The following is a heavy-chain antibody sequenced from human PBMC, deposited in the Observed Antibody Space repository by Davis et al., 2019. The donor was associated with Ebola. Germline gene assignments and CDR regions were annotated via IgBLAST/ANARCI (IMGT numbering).Heavy chain of an antibody. CDR1: GGSISSSSYY. D-gene: IGHD2-2*01. V-gene: IGHV4-39*07. J-gene: IGHJ5*02. CDR2: IYYSGST. CDR3: AREVRRGHCSSTSCNWFDP. Sequence: PGGSLRLSCTVSGGSISSSSYYWGWIRQPPGKGLEWIGSIYYSGSTYYNPSLKSRVTISVDTSKNQFSLKLSSVTAADTAVYYCAREVRRGHCSSTSCNWFDPWGQGTLVTVSS.